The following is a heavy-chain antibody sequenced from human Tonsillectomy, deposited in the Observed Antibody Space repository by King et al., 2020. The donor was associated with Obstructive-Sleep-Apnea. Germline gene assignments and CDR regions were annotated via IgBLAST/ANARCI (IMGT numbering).Heavy chain of an antibody. CDR1: GFTFTSSA. Sequence: QLVQSGPEVKKPGTSVKVSCKASGFTFTSSAMQWVRQARGQRLEWIGWIVVGSGNTNYAQKFQERVTITRDMSTSTAYMELSSLRSEDTAVYYCAAAQVVYSSSWYNGDAFDIWGQGTMVTVSS. CDR2: IVVGSGNT. V-gene: IGHV1-58*02. CDR3: AAAQVVYSSSWYNGDAFDI. D-gene: IGHD6-13*01. J-gene: IGHJ3*02.